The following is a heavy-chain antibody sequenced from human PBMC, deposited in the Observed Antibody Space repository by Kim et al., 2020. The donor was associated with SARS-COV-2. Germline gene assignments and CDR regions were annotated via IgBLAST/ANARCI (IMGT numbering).Heavy chain of an antibody. CDR1: GFTFSSYG. V-gene: IGHV3-33*01. CDR2: IWYDGSNK. J-gene: IGHJ4*02. D-gene: IGHD1-26*01. Sequence: GGSLRLSCAASGFTFSSYGMHWVRQAPGKGLEWVAVIWYDGSNKYYADSVKGRFTISRDNSKNTLYLQMNSLRAEDTAVYYCARAYRVGATTPFDYWGQGTLVTVSS. CDR3: ARAYRVGATTPFDY.